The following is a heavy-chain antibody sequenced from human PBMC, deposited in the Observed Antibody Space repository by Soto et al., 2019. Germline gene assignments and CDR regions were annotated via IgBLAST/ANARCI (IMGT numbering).Heavy chain of an antibody. J-gene: IGHJ6*02. V-gene: IGHV1-3*01. CDR3: ARDPNDSSAYYHHYYYGMDV. CDR1: GYTFTSYG. Sequence: ASVKVSCKASGYTFTSYGIHWVRQAPGQRLEWTGWISAGNGNTKYSEKFQGRVTITRDTSASTAYPELSSLRSEDTAVYYCARDPNDSSAYYHHYYYGMDVWGQGTTVTVSS. CDR2: ISAGNGNT. D-gene: IGHD3-22*01.